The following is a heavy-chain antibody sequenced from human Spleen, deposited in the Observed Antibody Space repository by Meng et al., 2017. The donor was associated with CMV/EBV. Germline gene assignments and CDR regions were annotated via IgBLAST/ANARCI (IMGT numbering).Heavy chain of an antibody. CDR3: LTWDGVAWTFDS. CDR2: VNPKSGAT. D-gene: IGHD1-26*01. V-gene: IGHV1-2*06. J-gene: IGHJ4*02. Sequence: SCKTYGYIFPDYFLHWVRQAPGQGLEWLGRVNPKSGATDYTHRLRGRVTLTSDRSATTAYMELTSLTSADTAMYYCLTWDGVAWTFDSWGQGTLVTVSS. CDR1: GYIFPDYF.